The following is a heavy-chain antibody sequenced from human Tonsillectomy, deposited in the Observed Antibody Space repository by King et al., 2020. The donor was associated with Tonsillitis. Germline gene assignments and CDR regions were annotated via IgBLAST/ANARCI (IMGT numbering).Heavy chain of an antibody. Sequence: QLQLQESGPGLVKPSETLSLTCTVSGGSISSSVYYWGWIRQPPGKGLEWIGSVYYSGSTYYNPSLKSRITISVDTSKNQFSLKLSSVTAADTAVYYCARPHYSGGSQAFHIWGQGTMVTVSS. D-gene: IGHD1-26*01. CDR2: VYYSGST. CDR3: ARPHYSGGSQAFHI. J-gene: IGHJ3*02. CDR1: GGSISSSVYY. V-gene: IGHV4-39*01.